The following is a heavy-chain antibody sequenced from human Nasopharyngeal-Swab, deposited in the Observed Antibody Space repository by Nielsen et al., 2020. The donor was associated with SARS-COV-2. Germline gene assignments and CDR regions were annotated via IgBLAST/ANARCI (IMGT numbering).Heavy chain of an antibody. CDR3: ATSAPYCSGGSCYSSWFDP. V-gene: IGHV1-24*01. Sequence: ASVKVSCKVSGYTLTELSMHWVRQAPGKGLEWMGGFDPEDGETIYAQKFQGRVTMTEDTSTDTAYMELSSLRSEDTAVYYCATSAPYCSGGSCYSSWFDPWGQGTLVTVPS. D-gene: IGHD2-15*01. CDR2: FDPEDGET. J-gene: IGHJ5*02. CDR1: GYTLTELS.